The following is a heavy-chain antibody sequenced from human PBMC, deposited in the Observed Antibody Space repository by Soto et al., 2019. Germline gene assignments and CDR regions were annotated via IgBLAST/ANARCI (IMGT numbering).Heavy chain of an antibody. V-gene: IGHV4-59*01. CDR1: GGSISRYY. J-gene: IGHJ5*02. D-gene: IGHD2-2*01. CDR3: ARIVGYCSSTSCQNNWFDP. CDR2: IYYSGST. Sequence: SETLSLTCTVSGGSISRYYWSWIRQPPGKGLEWIGYIYYSGSTNYNPSLKSRVTISVDTSKNQFSLKLSSVTAADTAVYYCARIVGYCSSTSCQNNWFDPWGQGTLVTVSS.